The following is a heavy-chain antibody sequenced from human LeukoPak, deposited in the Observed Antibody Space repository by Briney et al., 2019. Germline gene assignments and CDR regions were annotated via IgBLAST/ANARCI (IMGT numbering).Heavy chain of an antibody. D-gene: IGHD5-24*01. CDR1: GYTFTSYY. Sequence: ASVKVSCKASGYTFTSYYMHWVRRAPGQGLEWMGIINPSGGSTSYAQKFQGRVTMTRDTSTSTVYMELSSLRSEDTAVYYCATDMRQLPRRHDAFDIWGQGTMVTVSS. CDR2: INPSGGST. V-gene: IGHV1-46*01. J-gene: IGHJ3*02. CDR3: ATDMRQLPRRHDAFDI.